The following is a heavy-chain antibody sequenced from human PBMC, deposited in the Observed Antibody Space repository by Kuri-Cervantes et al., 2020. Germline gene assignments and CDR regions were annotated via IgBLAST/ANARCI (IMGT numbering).Heavy chain of an antibody. CDR3: ARIPRGSSVYDDYYYIDV. J-gene: IGHJ6*03. CDR1: GFTFSSYA. Sequence: GGSLRLSCAASGFTFSSYAMHWVRQAPGKGLEWVAVISYDGSNKYYADSVKGRFTISRDNSKNTLYLQMNSLRAEDTAVYYCARIPRGSSVYDDYYYIDVWGKGTTVTVSS. D-gene: IGHD5/OR15-5a*01. V-gene: IGHV3-30-3*01. CDR2: ISYDGSNK.